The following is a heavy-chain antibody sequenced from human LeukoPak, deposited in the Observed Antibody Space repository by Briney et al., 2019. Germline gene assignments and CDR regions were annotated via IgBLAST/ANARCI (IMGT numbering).Heavy chain of an antibody. J-gene: IGHJ3*02. CDR1: GGSISSYY. D-gene: IGHD3-22*01. CDR2: IYYSGST. CDR3: ASDRYYYDSSGYYGAFDI. Sequence: SETLSLTCTVSGGSISSYYWSWIRQPPGKGLEWIGYIYYSGSTNYNPSLKSRVTISVDTSKNQFSLKLSSVTAADTAVYYCASDRYYYDSSGYYGAFDIWGQGTMVTVSS. V-gene: IGHV4-59*01.